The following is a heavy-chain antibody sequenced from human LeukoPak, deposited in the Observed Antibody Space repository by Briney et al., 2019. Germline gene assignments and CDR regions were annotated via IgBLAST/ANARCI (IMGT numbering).Heavy chain of an antibody. Sequence: ASVKVSCKVSGYTLTELSMHWVRQAPGKGLEWMGGFDPEDGETIYAQKFQGRVTMTRNTSISTAYMELSSLRSEDTAVYYCARGGLVTDAFDIWGQGTMVTVSS. V-gene: IGHV1-24*01. CDR2: FDPEDGET. J-gene: IGHJ3*02. D-gene: IGHD3/OR15-3a*01. CDR3: ARGGLVTDAFDI. CDR1: GYTLTELS.